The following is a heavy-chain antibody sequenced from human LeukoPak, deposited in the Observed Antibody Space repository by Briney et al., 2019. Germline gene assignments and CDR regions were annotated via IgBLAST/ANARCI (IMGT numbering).Heavy chain of an antibody. CDR1: GYTFTSYG. CDR3: ARDQEWFGEIGMDV. V-gene: IGHV1-18*01. Sequence: ASVEVSCKASGYTFTSYGISWVRQAPGQGLEWMGWISAYNGNTNYAQKLQGRVTMTTDPSTSTAYVELRSLRSDDTAVYYCARDQEWFGEIGMDVWGKGTTVTVSS. D-gene: IGHD3-10*01. CDR2: ISAYNGNT. J-gene: IGHJ6*03.